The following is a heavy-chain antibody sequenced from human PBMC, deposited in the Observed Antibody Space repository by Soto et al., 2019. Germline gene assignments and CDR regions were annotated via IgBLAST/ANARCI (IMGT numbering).Heavy chain of an antibody. V-gene: IGHV1-69*01. D-gene: IGHD1-26*01. CDR2: IIPIFGTA. Sequence: QVQLVQSGAEVKKPGSSVKVSCKASGGTFSSYAISWVRQAPGQGLEWMGGIIPIFGTANYAQKLQGRVTITADESTSTAAMELSSLRSEDTAVYYCARDRRGGELLDAFDIWGQGPMVTVSS. J-gene: IGHJ3*02. CDR1: GGTFSSYA. CDR3: ARDRRGGELLDAFDI.